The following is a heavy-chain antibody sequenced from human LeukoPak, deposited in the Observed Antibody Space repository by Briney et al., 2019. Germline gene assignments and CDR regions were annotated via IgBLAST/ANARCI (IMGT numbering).Heavy chain of an antibody. CDR2: IYGVDGT. CDR1: GVTVSSHY. Sequence: GGSLRLSCAASGVTVSSHYMNWVRRAPGKGLEWVSVIYGVDGTSYADSVKGRFTISRDNSKNTVYLQMNSLRVEGTAVYYCASDLLYWGQGTLVTVSS. V-gene: IGHV3-53*01. CDR3: ASDLLY. J-gene: IGHJ4*02. D-gene: IGHD2-15*01.